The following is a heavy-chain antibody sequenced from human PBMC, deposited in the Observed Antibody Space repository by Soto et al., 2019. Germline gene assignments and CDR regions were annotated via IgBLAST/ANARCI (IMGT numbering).Heavy chain of an antibody. J-gene: IGHJ3*02. CDR3: ARDLLDYFGENDAFDI. Sequence: PGGSLRLSCAASGFTFSSYSMNWVRQAPGKGLEWVSYISSSSSTIYYADSVKGRFTISRDNAKNSLYLQMNSLRAEDTAVYYCARDLLDYFGENDAFDIWGQGTMVTVSS. CDR1: GFTFSSYS. D-gene: IGHD3-10*01. CDR2: ISSSSSTI. V-gene: IGHV3-48*01.